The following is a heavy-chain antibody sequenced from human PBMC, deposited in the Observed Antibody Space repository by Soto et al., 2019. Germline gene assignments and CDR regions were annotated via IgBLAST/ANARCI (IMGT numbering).Heavy chain of an antibody. CDR2: FDPEDGET. D-gene: IGHD2-2*01. V-gene: IGHV1-24*01. CDR3: ATSGYCSSTSCQLEY. CDR1: GYTLTELS. Sequence: QVQLVQSGAEVKKPGASVKVSCKVSGYTLTELSMHWVRQAPGKGLEWMGGFDPEDGETIYAQKFQGRVTMTEDTSTDPDYMELSSLRSADTAVYYCATSGYCSSTSCQLEYWGQGTLVTVSS. J-gene: IGHJ4*02.